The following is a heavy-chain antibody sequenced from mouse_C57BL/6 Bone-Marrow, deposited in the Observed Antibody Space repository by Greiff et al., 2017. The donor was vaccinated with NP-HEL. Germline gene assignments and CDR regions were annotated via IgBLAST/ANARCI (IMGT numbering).Heavy chain of an antibody. Sequence: VQLKQSGPVLVKPGASVKMSCKASGYTFTDYYMNWVKQSHGKSLEWIGVINPYNGGTSYNQKFKGKATLTVDKSSSTAYMELNSLTSEDSAVYYCAGDGLYYAMDYWGQGTSVTVSS. J-gene: IGHJ4*01. CDR2: INPYNGGT. D-gene: IGHD2-3*01. CDR3: AGDGLYYAMDY. CDR1: GYTFTDYY. V-gene: IGHV1-19*01.